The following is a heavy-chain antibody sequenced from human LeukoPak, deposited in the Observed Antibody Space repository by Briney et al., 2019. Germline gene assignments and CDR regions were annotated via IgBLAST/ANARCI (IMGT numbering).Heavy chain of an antibody. CDR3: AKGLSSSWYNPSHYYYYMDV. J-gene: IGHJ6*03. CDR2: IYSGGNT. D-gene: IGHD6-13*01. Sequence: GGSLRLPCTVSGFTVSGNSMSWVRQAPGKGLEWVSFIYSGGNTHYSDSVKGRFTISRDNSKNTLYLQMNSLRAEDTAVYYCAKGLSSSWYNPSHYYYYMDVWGKGTTVTISS. V-gene: IGHV3-53*01. CDR1: GFTVSGNS.